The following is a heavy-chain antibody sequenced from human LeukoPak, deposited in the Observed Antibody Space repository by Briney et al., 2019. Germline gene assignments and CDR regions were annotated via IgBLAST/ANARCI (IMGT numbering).Heavy chain of an antibody. J-gene: IGHJ4*02. CDR2: IKQDGSEK. CDR3: ARDRGSSGWYEFDY. Sequence: GGSLRLSCAASGFTSSSYWMSWVRQAPGKGLEWVANIKQDGSEKYYVDPVKGRFTISRDNAKNSLYLQMNSLRAEDTAVYYCARDRGSSGWYEFDYWGQGTLVTVSS. D-gene: IGHD6-19*01. CDR1: GFTSSSYW. V-gene: IGHV3-7*01.